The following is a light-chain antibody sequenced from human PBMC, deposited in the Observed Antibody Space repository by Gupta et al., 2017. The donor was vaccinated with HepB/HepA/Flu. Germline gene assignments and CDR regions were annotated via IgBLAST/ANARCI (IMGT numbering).Light chain of an antibody. CDR2: AGS. V-gene: IGKV1-39*01. Sequence: DIQMTHSPSPLSAPVGDRVTITCRTSQSISKYINWYQQKPGKAPKLLIYAGSCLQGGVPSWCSGSSGRTDIILTSSRLEDEDVATYCWQQSYGPPTFGGGTKVEIK. CDR3: QQSYGPPT. J-gene: IGKJ4*01. CDR1: QSISKY.